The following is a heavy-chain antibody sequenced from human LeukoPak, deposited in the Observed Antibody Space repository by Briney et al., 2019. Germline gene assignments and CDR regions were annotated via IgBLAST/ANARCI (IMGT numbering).Heavy chain of an antibody. V-gene: IGHV4-59*08. Sequence: SETLSLTCTVSGDSINDYYWSWIRQPPGNRLEWIGWIYYSGSTMYSPSLESRVTISLDTSRTQFSLDLNSVTAADTAVYYCARHAGFGSGYYHDAFDIWGQGSMVFVSS. D-gene: IGHD3-22*01. J-gene: IGHJ3*02. CDR3: ARHAGFGSGYYHDAFDI. CDR1: GDSINDYY. CDR2: IYYSGST.